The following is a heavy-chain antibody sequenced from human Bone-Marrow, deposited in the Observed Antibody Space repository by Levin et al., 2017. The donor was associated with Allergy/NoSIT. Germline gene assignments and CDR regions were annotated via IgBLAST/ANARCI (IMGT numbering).Heavy chain of an antibody. CDR1: GFTFSSYA. V-gene: IGHV3-23*01. CDR2: ISGSGGST. D-gene: IGHD2-21*01. J-gene: IGHJ4*02. Sequence: GGSLRLSCAASGFTFSSYAMSWVRQAPGKGLEWVSAISGSGGSTYYADSVKGRFTISRDNSKNTLYLQMNSLRAEDTAVYYCAKGAPPPGETYCGGDCPPFDYWGQGTLVTVSS. CDR3: AKGAPPPGETYCGGDCPPFDY.